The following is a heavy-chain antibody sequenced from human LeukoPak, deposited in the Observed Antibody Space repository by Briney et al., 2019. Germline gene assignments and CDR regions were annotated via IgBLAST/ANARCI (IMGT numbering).Heavy chain of an antibody. V-gene: IGHV1-24*01. CDR3: ATIVLMVYVMRNAFDM. Sequence: ASVKVSCKVSRYTLTELSVHCVRHAPGKRLEWMGGFGPEDDEIKYAQKFQGRVTMTEDTYTHTAYMELGRLRSEDTAVYYCATIVLMVYVMRNAFDMWAQGTMVSVSS. CDR2: FGPEDDEI. CDR1: RYTLTELS. D-gene: IGHD2-8*01. J-gene: IGHJ3*02.